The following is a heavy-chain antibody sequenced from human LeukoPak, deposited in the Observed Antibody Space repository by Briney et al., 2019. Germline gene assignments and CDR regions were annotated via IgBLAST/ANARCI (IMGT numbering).Heavy chain of an antibody. V-gene: IGHV3-23*01. D-gene: IGHD1-1*01. Sequence: PGGSLRLSCAASGFTFDKFAMSWVRQAPGKGLQWVPTITSGADTYYADSVKGRFSISRDNSRNTVSVQMHSLRADDTAVYFCAKGDNFGRVADAFDSWGQGTMVTVSS. CDR2: ITSGADT. CDR3: AKGDNFGRVADAFDS. CDR1: GFTFDKFA. J-gene: IGHJ3*01.